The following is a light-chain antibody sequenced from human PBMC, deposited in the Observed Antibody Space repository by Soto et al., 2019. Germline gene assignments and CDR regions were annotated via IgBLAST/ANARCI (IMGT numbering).Light chain of an antibody. CDR2: DAS. J-gene: IGKJ1*01. CDR1: QSVSSNY. CDR3: QQYGSSPWT. Sequence: EIVLTQSPATLSLSPGERAALSCGASQSVSSNYLAWYQQKPGLAPRLLIYDASRRATGIPDGFSGSGSGADFILSISRLEPEDFAVYYCQQYGSSPWTFGQGTKVDIK. V-gene: IGKV3D-20*01.